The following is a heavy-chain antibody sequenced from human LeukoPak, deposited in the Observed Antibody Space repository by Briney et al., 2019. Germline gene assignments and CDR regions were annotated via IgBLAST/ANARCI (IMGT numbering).Heavy chain of an antibody. D-gene: IGHD5-12*01. V-gene: IGHV4-4*07. CDR3: ARGKTRGGYSGYDWRGDIDY. Sequence: PSETLSLTCTVSGGSISSYYWTWIRQPAGKGLEWIGRIYTTGSTNYNPSLNSRVTISVDTSKDQFSLKLSSVTAADTAVYYCARGKTRGGYSGYDWRGDIDYWGQGTLVTVSS. CDR2: IYTTGST. J-gene: IGHJ4*02. CDR1: GGSISSYY.